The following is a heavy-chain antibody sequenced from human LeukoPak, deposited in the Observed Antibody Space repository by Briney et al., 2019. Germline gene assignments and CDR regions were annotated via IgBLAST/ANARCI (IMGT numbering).Heavy chain of an antibody. D-gene: IGHD5-24*01. Sequence: GGSLRLSCAASGFTVSNKYMSWVRQAPGKGLEWVSVIYGGGSTSYADSVKGRFTISRDDSKNMLYLQMNSLRADDTAVYYCARDRSDGNYYMVVWGKGTTVTVSS. CDR1: GFTVSNKY. CDR3: ARDRSDGNYYMVV. V-gene: IGHV3-53*01. J-gene: IGHJ6*03. CDR2: IYGGGST.